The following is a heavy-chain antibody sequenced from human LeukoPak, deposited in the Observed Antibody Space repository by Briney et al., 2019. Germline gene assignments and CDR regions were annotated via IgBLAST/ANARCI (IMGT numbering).Heavy chain of an antibody. CDR2: IKTDGSTT. CDR3: AKASSGSYYFDY. D-gene: IGHD1-26*01. Sequence: GGSLRLSCAVSGFTFSSYWMHWVRQAPGKGLVWVSHIKTDGSTTAYADSVKGRFTISRDNAKNTLYLQMNSLRAEDTAVYYCAKASSGSYYFDYWGQGTLVTVSS. CDR1: GFTFSSYW. J-gene: IGHJ4*02. V-gene: IGHV3-74*01.